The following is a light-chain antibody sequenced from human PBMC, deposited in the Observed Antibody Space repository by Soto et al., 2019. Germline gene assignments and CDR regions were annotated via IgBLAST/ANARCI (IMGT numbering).Light chain of an antibody. V-gene: IGKV2-30*01. Sequence: VVMTQSPLSLPVTLGQPASISCWSSQSLSYSDGNIYLNWFHQRPGQSPRRLIYKVFNRDSGVPDRFRGSGSGTDVTLKISRVEAEDVGIYYCMQGTHRPITFGGGTKVEIK. CDR2: KVF. CDR3: MQGTHRPIT. J-gene: IGKJ4*01. CDR1: QSLSYSDGNIY.